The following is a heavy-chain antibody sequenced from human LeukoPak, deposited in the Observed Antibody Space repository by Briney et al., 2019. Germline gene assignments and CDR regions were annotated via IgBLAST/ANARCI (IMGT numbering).Heavy chain of an antibody. CDR2: ISGSGGST. V-gene: IGHV3-23*01. J-gene: IGHJ4*02. Sequence: SGGSLRLSCAASGFTFSSYAMSWVRQAPGKGLEWVSAISGSGGSTYYADSVKGRFTISRDNSKNTLYLQMNSLRAEDTAVYYCATGGRSGRPFDYWGQGTLVTVSS. CDR3: ATGGRSGRPFDY. D-gene: IGHD3-3*01. CDR1: GFTFSSYA.